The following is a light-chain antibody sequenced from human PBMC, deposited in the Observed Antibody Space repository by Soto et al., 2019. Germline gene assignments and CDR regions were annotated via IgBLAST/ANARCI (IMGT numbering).Light chain of an antibody. CDR2: EVS. Sequence: QSALTQPASVSGSPGQSITISYTGTSSDVGGYNYVSWYQQHPAKAPRLMIYEVSNRPSGVSNRFSGSKSGNTASLTISGLQAEDEADYYCSSYTSTNTLVFGTGTKLTVL. J-gene: IGLJ1*01. CDR1: SSDVGGYNY. V-gene: IGLV2-14*01. CDR3: SSYTSTNTLV.